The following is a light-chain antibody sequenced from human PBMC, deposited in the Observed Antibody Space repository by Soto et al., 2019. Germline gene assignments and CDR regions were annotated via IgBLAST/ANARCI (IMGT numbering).Light chain of an antibody. CDR2: GAS. J-gene: IGKJ1*01. CDR3: QQHNNWPPWT. Sequence: EIVVTQSPATLSVSPGERSTLSCRASQSVSSNLAWYQHKPGQAPRLLIYGASNRATGIPGRFSGSWSGTEFTLTISSLQSVDLAVYYWQQHNNWPPWTFGQGTKV. CDR1: QSVSSN. V-gene: IGKV3-15*01.